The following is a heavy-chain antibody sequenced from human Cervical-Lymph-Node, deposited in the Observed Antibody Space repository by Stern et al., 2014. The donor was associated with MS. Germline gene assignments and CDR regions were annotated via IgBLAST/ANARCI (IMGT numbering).Heavy chain of an antibody. D-gene: IGHD1-20*01. V-gene: IGHV4-61*03. CDR2: VHYSGKT. CDR1: GVSVTSSSYY. Sequence: QVQLVESGPGLLKPSETLSLTCSVSGVSVTSSSYYWSWVRQSPGKGLEWIGHVHYSGKTSYTPSLKSRVSISVDTSKNHFSLRLDSVTAADTAVYYCVRDGLTGSDYWGQGTLVAVSS. J-gene: IGHJ4*02. CDR3: VRDGLTGSDY.